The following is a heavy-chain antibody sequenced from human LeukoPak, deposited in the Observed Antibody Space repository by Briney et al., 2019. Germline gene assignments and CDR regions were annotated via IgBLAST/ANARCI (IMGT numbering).Heavy chain of an antibody. V-gene: IGHV3-7*02. D-gene: IGHD3-10*01. Sequence: PGGSLRLSCAASGFTFSNYWMSWVRQAPGKGLEWVATTKHDGSEKYYVDSVKGRFTISRDNAKNSLELQMNSLRAEDTAVYYCSANFYNAYWGQGTLVTVSS. CDR1: GFTFSNYW. CDR2: TKHDGSEK. CDR3: SANFYNAY. J-gene: IGHJ4*02.